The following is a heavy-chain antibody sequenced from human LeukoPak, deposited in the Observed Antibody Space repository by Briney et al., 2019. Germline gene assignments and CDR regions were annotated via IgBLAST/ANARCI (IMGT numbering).Heavy chain of an antibody. Sequence: GVSLRLSCAASGFTFSSYWMHWVRQAPGKGLVWVSRINSDGSSTSYADSVKGRFTISRDNAKNTLYLQMNSLRAEDTAVYYCARGVVVVPAARNYGMDVWGQGTTVTVTS. CDR2: INSDGSST. CDR1: GFTFSSYW. D-gene: IGHD2-2*01. J-gene: IGHJ6*02. CDR3: ARGVVVVPAARNYGMDV. V-gene: IGHV3-74*01.